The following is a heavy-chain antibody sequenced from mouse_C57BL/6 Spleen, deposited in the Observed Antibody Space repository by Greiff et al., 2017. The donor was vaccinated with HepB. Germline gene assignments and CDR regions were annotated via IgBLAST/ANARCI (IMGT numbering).Heavy chain of an antibody. CDR2: IYPRSGNT. J-gene: IGHJ4*01. CDR3: ARRGQLRPLYAMDY. CDR1: GYTFTSYG. D-gene: IGHD3-2*02. Sequence: VQLQQSGAELARPGASVKLSCKASGYTFTSYGISWVKQRTGQGLEWIGEIYPRSGNTYYNEKFKGKATLTADKSSSTAYMELRSLTSEDSAVYFCARRGQLRPLYAMDYWGQGTSVTVSS. V-gene: IGHV1-81*01.